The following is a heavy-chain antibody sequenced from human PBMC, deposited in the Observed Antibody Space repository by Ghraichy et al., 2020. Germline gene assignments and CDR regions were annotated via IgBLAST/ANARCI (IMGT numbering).Heavy chain of an antibody. J-gene: IGHJ6*02. D-gene: IGHD6-6*01. CDR3: VSGGYSSSPYYYGMDV. Sequence: SETLSLTCTVSGGSISSYYWSWIRQPPGKGLEWIGYIYYSGSTNYNPSLKSRVTISVDTSKNQFSLKLTSVTAADTAVYYCVSGGYSSSPYYYGMDVWGQGTTVTVSS. CDR1: GGSISSYY. V-gene: IGHV4-59*01. CDR2: IYYSGST.